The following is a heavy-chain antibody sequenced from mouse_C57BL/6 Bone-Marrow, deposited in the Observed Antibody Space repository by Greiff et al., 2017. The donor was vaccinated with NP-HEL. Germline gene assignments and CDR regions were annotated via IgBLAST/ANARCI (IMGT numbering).Heavy chain of an antibody. D-gene: IGHD3-3*01. V-gene: IGHV5-6*02. J-gene: IGHJ2*01. CDR2: ISSGGSYT. Sequence: DVMLVESGGDLVKPGGSLKLSCAASGFTFSSYGMSWVRQTPDKRLEWVATISSGGSYTYYPDSVKGRFTISRDNAKNTLYLQMSSLKAEDTARYYCARGGTSDYWGQGTTLTVSS. CDR1: GFTFSSYG. CDR3: ARGGTSDY.